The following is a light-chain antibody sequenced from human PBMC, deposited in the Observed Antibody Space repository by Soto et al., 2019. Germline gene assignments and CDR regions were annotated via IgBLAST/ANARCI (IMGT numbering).Light chain of an antibody. Sequence: DIQMTQSPSTLSASVGDRVTITCRASQSINSLLAWFQQKPGKAPEILIYKASNKATGVPDRFSGSGSGTEFILTISALEPEDSGIYHCHQHGGTPETFGQGTKVDIK. J-gene: IGKJ1*01. CDR2: KAS. CDR1: QSINSL. CDR3: HQHGGTPET. V-gene: IGKV1-5*03.